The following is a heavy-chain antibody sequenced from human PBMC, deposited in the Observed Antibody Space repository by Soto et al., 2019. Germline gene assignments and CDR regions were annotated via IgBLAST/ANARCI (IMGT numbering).Heavy chain of an antibody. Sequence: SETLSLTGAVYGGSFSGYYWSWIRQPPGKGLEWIGEINHSGSTNYNPSLKSRVTISVDTSKNQFSLKLSSVTAADTAVYYCARGRGRTRGASTRPNYYGMDVWGQGTTVTVS. CDR2: INHSGST. D-gene: IGHD1-1*01. CDR3: ARGRGRTRGASTRPNYYGMDV. V-gene: IGHV4-34*01. J-gene: IGHJ6*02. CDR1: GGSFSGYY.